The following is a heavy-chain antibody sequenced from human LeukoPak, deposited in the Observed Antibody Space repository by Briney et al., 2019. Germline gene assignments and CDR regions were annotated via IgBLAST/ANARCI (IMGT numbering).Heavy chain of an antibody. J-gene: IGHJ4*02. CDR1: GYTFTNYG. Sequence: ASVKVSCKASGYTFTNYGISWVRQAPEQGLEWMGWISASNGNTNYAQNVQGRVTMTTDTSTSTAYMELRSLRSDDTAVYYCTRDYKGFGSGNTYYFDYWGQGTLVTVSS. CDR2: ISASNGNT. V-gene: IGHV1-18*01. D-gene: IGHD3-10*01. CDR3: TRDYKGFGSGNTYYFDY.